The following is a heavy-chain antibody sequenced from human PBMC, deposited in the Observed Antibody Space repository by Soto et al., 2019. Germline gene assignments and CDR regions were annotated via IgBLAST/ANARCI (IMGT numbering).Heavy chain of an antibody. Sequence: ASVKVSGKASGYTFTGYYMHWVRQAPGQGLEWMGWINPNSGGTNYAQKFQGWVTMTRDTSSSTAYMELSRLRSDDTAVYYCARNYGGTSDNAFDIWGQGTMVTVS. CDR3: ARNYGGTSDNAFDI. J-gene: IGHJ3*02. V-gene: IGHV1-2*04. CDR2: INPNSGGT. CDR1: GYTFTGYY. D-gene: IGHD4-17*01.